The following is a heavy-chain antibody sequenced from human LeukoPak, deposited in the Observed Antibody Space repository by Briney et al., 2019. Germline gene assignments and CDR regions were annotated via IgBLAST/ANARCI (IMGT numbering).Heavy chain of an antibody. CDR1: GGSISSYY. J-gene: IGHJ5*02. D-gene: IGHD6-13*01. CDR2: IYYSGST. Sequence: SETLSLTCTVSGGSISSYYWSWIRQPPGKGLEWIGYIYYSGSTNYNPSLKSRATISVDTSKNQFSLKLSSVTAADTAVYYCAREVAAAGGHNWFDPWGQGTLVTVSS. V-gene: IGHV4-59*01. CDR3: AREVAAAGGHNWFDP.